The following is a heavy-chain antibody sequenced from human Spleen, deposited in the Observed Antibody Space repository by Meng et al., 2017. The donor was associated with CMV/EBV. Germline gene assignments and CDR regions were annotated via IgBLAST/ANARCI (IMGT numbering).Heavy chain of an antibody. D-gene: IGHD3-10*01. Sequence: GESLKISCVASGFTFDDHGMSWVRQAPGKGLEWVSGISWSGHNTDYADSVKGRFTISRDNAKNSLYLQMNSLRAEDTAVYYCAREPGSGSYGMDVWGQGTTVTVSS. CDR3: AREPGSGSYGMDV. CDR1: GFTFDDHG. J-gene: IGHJ6*02. CDR2: ISWSGHNT. V-gene: IGHV3-20*04.